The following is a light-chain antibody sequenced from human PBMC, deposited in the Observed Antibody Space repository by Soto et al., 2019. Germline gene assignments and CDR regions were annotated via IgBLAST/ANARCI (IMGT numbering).Light chain of an antibody. Sequence: DIQLTQSPSFLSASVGDRVTITCRASQGISSYLAWYQQKPGKAPKLLIYAASTLQSGVPSRFSGSGSGTEFTLTISSLQPEDFATYYCQQLNSEGLTFGGGTKVEIK. CDR2: AAS. CDR1: QGISSY. J-gene: IGKJ4*01. V-gene: IGKV1-9*01. CDR3: QQLNSEGLT.